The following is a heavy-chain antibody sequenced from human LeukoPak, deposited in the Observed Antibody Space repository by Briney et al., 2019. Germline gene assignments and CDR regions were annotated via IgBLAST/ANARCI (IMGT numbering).Heavy chain of an antibody. CDR3: ARDIAAPGSY. D-gene: IGHD6-13*01. CDR1: GFTFSSYE. V-gene: IGHV3-48*03. Sequence: PGGSLRLSCAASGFTFSSYEMNWVRQAPGKGLEWVSYISSSGSTIYYADSVKGRFTISRDNAKNSLYLQMNSLRVEDTAVYYCARDIAAPGSYWGQGALVTVSS. CDR2: ISSSGSTI. J-gene: IGHJ4*02.